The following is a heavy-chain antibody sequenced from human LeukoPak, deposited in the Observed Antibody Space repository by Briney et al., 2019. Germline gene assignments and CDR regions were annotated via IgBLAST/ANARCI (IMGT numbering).Heavy chain of an antibody. CDR3: TRVGIAIIGTDPMDY. D-gene: IGHD2-21*01. Sequence: GGSLRLSCAASGFTFRDYAVSWVRQAPGQGLEWVGFIRSKTYGGAADYAPSVQGRFTIYRDDSKSIAYLQMNSLKIEDTAVYYCTRVGIAIIGTDPMDYWGQGTLVTVSS. CDR1: GFTFRDYA. CDR2: IRSKTYGGAA. V-gene: IGHV3-49*04. J-gene: IGHJ4*02.